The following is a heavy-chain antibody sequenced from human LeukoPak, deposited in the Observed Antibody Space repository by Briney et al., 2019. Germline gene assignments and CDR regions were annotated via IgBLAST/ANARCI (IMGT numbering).Heavy chain of an antibody. Sequence: ASVKVSCKASGYTFTSYGISWVRQAPGQGLEWMGWISVYNGNTNYAQKFQGRVTMTRDTSIITAYMELSRLRSDDTAVYYCARAAAGSSGTYYMDVWGKGTTVTISS. CDR3: ARAAAGSSGTYYMDV. CDR2: ISVYNGNT. CDR1: GYTFTSYG. J-gene: IGHJ6*03. V-gene: IGHV1-18*01. D-gene: IGHD6-13*01.